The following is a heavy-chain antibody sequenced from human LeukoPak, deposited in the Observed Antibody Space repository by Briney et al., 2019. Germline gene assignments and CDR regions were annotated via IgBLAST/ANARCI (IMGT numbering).Heavy chain of an antibody. Sequence: ASVKVSCKVSGYTLTELSMHWVRQAPGKGLEWMGGFDPEDGETIYAQKFQGRVTMTEDTSTDTAYMELSSLRSEDTAVYYCATDLNIAAAGTGGCRHWGQGTLVTVSS. V-gene: IGHV1-24*01. CDR3: ATDLNIAAAGTGGCRH. CDR2: FDPEDGET. D-gene: IGHD6-13*01. CDR1: GYTLTELS. J-gene: IGHJ1*01.